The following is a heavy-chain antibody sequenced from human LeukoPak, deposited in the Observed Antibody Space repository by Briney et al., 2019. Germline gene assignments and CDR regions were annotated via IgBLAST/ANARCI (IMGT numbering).Heavy chain of an antibody. J-gene: IGHJ5*02. CDR1: GYTFTSYY. D-gene: IGHD2-2*01. V-gene: IGHV1-46*01. CDR3: ARDIVDIVVVPAAMVRCNWFDP. Sequence: ASVKVSCKASGYTFTSYYMHWVRHAPAQGLEWMGIINPSGGSTSYAQKFQGIVTMTRDTSTSTVYMEMSSLISEDTAVYHGARDIVDIVVVPAAMVRCNWFDPWGQGTLVTVSS. CDR2: INPSGGST.